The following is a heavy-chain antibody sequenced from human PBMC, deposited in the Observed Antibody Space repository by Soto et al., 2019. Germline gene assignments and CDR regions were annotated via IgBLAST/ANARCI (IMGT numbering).Heavy chain of an antibody. J-gene: IGHJ5*02. D-gene: IGHD1-1*01. CDR2: IYATGTT. Sequence: ESLSLSCTVSGASIIGFYWSWIRKSAGKGLEWIGRIYATGTTDYNPSLKSRVMMSVDTSKKQFSLKLRSVTAADTAVYYCVRDGTKTLRDWFDPWGQGISVTVSS. CDR1: GASIIGFY. V-gene: IGHV4-4*07. CDR3: VRDGTKTLRDWFDP.